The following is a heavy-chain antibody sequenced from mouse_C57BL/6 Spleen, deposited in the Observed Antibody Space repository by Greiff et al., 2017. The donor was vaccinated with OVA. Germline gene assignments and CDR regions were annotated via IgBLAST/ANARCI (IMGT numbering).Heavy chain of an antibody. CDR3: ASDGSFFFDV. J-gene: IGHJ1*03. Sequence: QVQLKESGPGLVQPSQSLSITCTVSGFSLTSYGVHWVRQSPGKGLEWLGVIWSGGSTDYNAAFISRLSISKDNSKSQVFFKMNSLQADDTAIYYCASDGSFFFDVWGTGTTVTVSS. CDR2: IWSGGST. CDR1: GFSLTSYG. V-gene: IGHV2-2*01. D-gene: IGHD2-3*01.